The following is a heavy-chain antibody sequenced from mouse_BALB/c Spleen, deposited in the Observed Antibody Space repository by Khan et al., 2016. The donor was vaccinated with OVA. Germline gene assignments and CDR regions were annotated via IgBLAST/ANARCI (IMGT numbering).Heavy chain of an antibody. CDR2: ISGDSNTI. V-gene: IGHV5-17*02. J-gene: IGHJ2*01. CDR3: ATSYFYGYYFDY. D-gene: IGHD1-1*01. CDR1: GFTFNSYG. Sequence: EVQLVESGGGLVQPGGSRKLSCAASGFTFNSYGMHWVRQAPEKGLEWVAYISGDSNTIYYTDTVKGRFTISRDNPKNTLFLQMTSLMSEDTAMYYCATSYFYGYYFDYWGPDTNLTVS.